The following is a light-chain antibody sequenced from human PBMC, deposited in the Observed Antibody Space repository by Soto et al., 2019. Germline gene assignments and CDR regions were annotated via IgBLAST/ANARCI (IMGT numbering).Light chain of an antibody. J-gene: IGLJ1*01. CDR3: LAWDDSLNGNL. CDR1: SSNIESNT. V-gene: IGLV1-44*01. CDR2: TND. Sequence: QSVLTQPPSASGTPGQRVTISCSGSSSNIESNTVYWYQQLPGMAPRLLIHTNDRRPSGVPDRFSGSKSGTSASLAISGLQSEDEADYYCLAWDDSLNGNLFXTGTKVTVL.